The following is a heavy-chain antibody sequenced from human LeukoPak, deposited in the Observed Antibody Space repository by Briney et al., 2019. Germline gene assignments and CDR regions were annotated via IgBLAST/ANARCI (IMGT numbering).Heavy chain of an antibody. J-gene: IGHJ4*02. V-gene: IGHV3-66*01. CDR2: IYSGGST. CDR1: GFTVSSNY. CDR3: AKDAYSSGFPGY. Sequence: TGGSLRLSCAASGFTVSSNYMSWVRQAPGKGLEWVSVIYSGGSTYYADSVKGRFTISRDNSKNTLYLQMNSLRAEDTAVYYCAKDAYSSGFPGYWGQGTLVTVSS. D-gene: IGHD6-19*01.